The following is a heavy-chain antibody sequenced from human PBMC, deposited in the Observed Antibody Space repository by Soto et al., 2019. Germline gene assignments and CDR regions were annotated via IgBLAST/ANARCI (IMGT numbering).Heavy chain of an antibody. D-gene: IGHD3-22*01. J-gene: IGHJ4*02. CDR2: IIPIFGTA. CDR1: GGTFSSYA. V-gene: IGHV1-69*13. CDR3: ARGHDSSGSHFDY. Sequence: WASVKVSCKASGGTFSSYAISWVRQAPGQGLEWMGGIIPIFGTANYAQKFQGRVTITADESTSTAYMELSSLRSEDTAVYYCARGHDSSGSHFDYWGQGTLVTVSS.